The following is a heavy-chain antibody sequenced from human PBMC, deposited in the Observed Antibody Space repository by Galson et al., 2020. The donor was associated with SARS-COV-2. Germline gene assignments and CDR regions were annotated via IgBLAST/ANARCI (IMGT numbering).Heavy chain of an antibody. Sequence: GGSLRLSCAASGFTFDDYAMHWVRQAPGKGLEWVSGISWNSGSIGYADSVKGRFTISRDNAKNSLYLQMNSLRAEDTALYYCAKLDDFWSGYYASGDYWGQGTLVTVSS. CDR1: GFTFDDYA. V-gene: IGHV3-9*01. CDR2: ISWNSGSI. J-gene: IGHJ4*02. D-gene: IGHD3-3*01. CDR3: AKLDDFWSGYYASGDY.